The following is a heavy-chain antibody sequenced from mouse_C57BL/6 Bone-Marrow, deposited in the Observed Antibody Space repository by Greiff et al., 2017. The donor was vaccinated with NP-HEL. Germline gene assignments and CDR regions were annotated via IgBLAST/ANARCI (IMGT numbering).Heavy chain of an antibody. CDR1: GFTFSDYG. CDR2: ISSGSSTI. CDR3: ARTVPLDY. V-gene: IGHV5-17*01. D-gene: IGHD1-1*01. J-gene: IGHJ2*01. Sequence: EVQGVESGGGLVKPGGSLKLSCAASGFTFSDYGMHWVRQAPEKGLEWVAYISSGSSTIYYADTVKGRFTISRDNAKNTLFLQMTSLRSEDTAMYYCARTVPLDYWGQGTTLTVSS.